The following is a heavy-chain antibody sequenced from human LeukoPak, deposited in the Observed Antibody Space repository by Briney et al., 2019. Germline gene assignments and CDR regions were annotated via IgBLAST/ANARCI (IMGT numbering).Heavy chain of an antibody. CDR2: IIPIFGTA. CDR1: GGTFSSYA. J-gene: IGHJ6*03. D-gene: IGHD3-3*01. V-gene: IGHV1-69*05. CDR3: AICNYDFWGGYPQGGYYYMDV. Sequence: SVKVSCKASGGTFSSYAISWVRQAPGQGLEWMGGIIPIFGTANYAQKFQGRVTITTDESTRTAYMELSSLRSEDTAVYYCAICNYDFWGGYPQGGYYYMDVWGKGTTVTVSS.